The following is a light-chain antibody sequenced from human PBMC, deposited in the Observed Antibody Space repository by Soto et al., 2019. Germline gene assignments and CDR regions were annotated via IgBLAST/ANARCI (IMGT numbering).Light chain of an antibody. CDR1: QSVGHMF. J-gene: IGKJ1*01. V-gene: IGKV3-20*01. CDR2: DAY. Sequence: EIVLTQSPGTLSLSPGARAPLSCRASQSVGHMFLAWFQQKPGQAPRLLIFDAYRRATGIPDRFSGSGSGTNFALTISRLEPEDFALYYCHQYASSFGTFGQGTKVDIK. CDR3: HQYASSFGT.